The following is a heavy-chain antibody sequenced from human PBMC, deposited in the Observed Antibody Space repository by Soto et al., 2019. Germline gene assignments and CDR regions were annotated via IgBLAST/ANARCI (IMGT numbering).Heavy chain of an antibody. J-gene: IGHJ4*02. CDR1: GYTFTSYY. CDR3: AKRSDPGPIVVVVAATPYYFDY. V-gene: IGHV1-46*01. D-gene: IGHD2-15*01. Sequence: ASVKVSCKASGYTFTSYYMHWVRQAPGQGLEWMGIINPSGGSTSYAQKFQGRVTMTRDTSTSTVYMELSSLRSEDTAVYYCAKRSDPGPIVVVVAATPYYFDYWGQGTLVTVSS. CDR2: INPSGGST.